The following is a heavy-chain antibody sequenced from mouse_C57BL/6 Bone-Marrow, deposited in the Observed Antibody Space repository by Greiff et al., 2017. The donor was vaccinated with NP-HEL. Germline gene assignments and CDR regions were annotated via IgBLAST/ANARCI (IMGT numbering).Heavy chain of an antibody. CDR3: ARRGVDYGNLFWYFDV. D-gene: IGHD2-1*01. J-gene: IGHJ1*03. V-gene: IGHV1-59*01. CDR1: GYTFTSYW. Sequence: VKLQQPGAELVRPGTSVKLSCKASGYTFTSYWMHWVKQRPGQGLEWIGVIDPSDSYTNYNQKFKGKATLTVDTSSSTAYMQLSSLTSEDSAVYYCARRGVDYGNLFWYFDVGGTGTTVTVSS. CDR2: IDPSDSYT.